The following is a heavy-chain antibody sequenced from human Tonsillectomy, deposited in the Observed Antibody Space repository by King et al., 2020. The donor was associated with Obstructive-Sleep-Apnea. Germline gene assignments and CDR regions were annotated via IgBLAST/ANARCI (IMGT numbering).Heavy chain of an antibody. Sequence: VQLVESGGGVVQPGRSLRLSCAASGFTFSSYAMHWVRQTPGKGLEWVAVISYEGGNKYYGDSVKGLFTISRDNSTNTLYLQMNNLEPEDTAVYYCARDGADSGFRAYYFDYWGQGTLITVSS. J-gene: IGHJ4*02. CDR2: ISYEGGNK. D-gene: IGHD6-19*01. CDR1: GFTFSSYA. V-gene: IGHV3-30-3*01. CDR3: ARDGADSGFRAYYFDY.